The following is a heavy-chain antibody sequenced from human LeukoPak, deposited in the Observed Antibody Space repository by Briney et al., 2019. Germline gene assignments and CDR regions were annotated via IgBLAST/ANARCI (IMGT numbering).Heavy chain of an antibody. V-gene: IGHV3-43*02. Sequence: GGSLRLSCAASGFTFDDYAMHWVRQAPGKGLEWVSLISGDGGITYYADSVKGRFTISRDNSKNSLYLQMNSLRTEDTALYYCAKAGGRMEPRVWFDYWGQGTLVTVSS. D-gene: IGHD3-16*01. CDR1: GFTFDDYA. J-gene: IGHJ4*02. CDR3: AKAGGRMEPRVWFDY. CDR2: ISGDGGIT.